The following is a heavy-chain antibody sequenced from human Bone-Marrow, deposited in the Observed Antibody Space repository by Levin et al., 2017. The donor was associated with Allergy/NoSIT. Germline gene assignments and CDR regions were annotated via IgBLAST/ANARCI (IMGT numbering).Heavy chain of an antibody. CDR2: ISNDGSNK. D-gene: IGHD3-16*01. V-gene: IGHV3-30*18. Sequence: GGSLRLSCAASGFIFSSDGMHWVRQAPGKGLEWVALISNDGSNKFYADPVKGRFTISRDTTKNTLYLQMNNLRPNDTAVYYCAKERFLLDYWGQGTLVTVSS. CDR1: GFIFSSDG. J-gene: IGHJ4*02. CDR3: AKERFLLDY.